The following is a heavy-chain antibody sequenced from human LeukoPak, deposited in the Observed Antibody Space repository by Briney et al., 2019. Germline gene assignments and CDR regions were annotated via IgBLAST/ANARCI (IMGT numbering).Heavy chain of an antibody. J-gene: IGHJ6*02. CDR1: GGSISSYY. V-gene: IGHV4-59*01. Sequence: SETLSLTCTVSGGSISSYYWSWIRQPPGKGLEWIGYIYYSGSTNYNPSLKSRVTISVDTSKNQFSLKLSSVTAADTAVYYCARDGIDTATVWGDGMDVWGQGTTVTVSS. CDR3: ARDGIDTATVWGDGMDV. CDR2: IYYSGST. D-gene: IGHD5-18*01.